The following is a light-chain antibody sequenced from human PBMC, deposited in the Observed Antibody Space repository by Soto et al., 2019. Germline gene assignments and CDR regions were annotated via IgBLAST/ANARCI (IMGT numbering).Light chain of an antibody. J-gene: IGKJ3*01. CDR1: QDIYRW. Sequence: DIQMTQSPSTVSASVGERVTITCRASQDIYRWLAWYQQKPGKAPKLLIYDASSLQSGVPQRFSRSGSGTEFALTISSLQPDDIATYYCQPYNAYPFTFAPGPNVDIK. CDR3: QPYNAYPFT. CDR2: DAS. V-gene: IGKV1-5*01.